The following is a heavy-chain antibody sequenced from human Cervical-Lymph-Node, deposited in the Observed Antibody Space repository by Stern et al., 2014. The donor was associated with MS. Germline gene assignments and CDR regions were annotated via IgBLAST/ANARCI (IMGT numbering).Heavy chain of an antibody. J-gene: IGHJ4*02. Sequence: HLQLQESGPGLVKPSETLSLTCAVSGDSISSYTHYWAWIRQPPGKGLEWIGSVYYNGATYSNPSLKSQVTIPGDTSKNLFSLGLNSVTAADTAVYYCAKHACTGAACPFDLWGQGTLVTVSS. CDR2: VYYNGAT. CDR3: AKHACTGAACPFDL. D-gene: IGHD2-8*02. V-gene: IGHV4-39*01. CDR1: GDSISSYTHY.